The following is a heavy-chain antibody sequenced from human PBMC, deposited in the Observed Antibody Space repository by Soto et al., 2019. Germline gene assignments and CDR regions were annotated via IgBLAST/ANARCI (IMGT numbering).Heavy chain of an antibody. V-gene: IGHV1-69*13. Sequence: SVKVSSKASGGTFSSYAISWVRQAPGQGPEWMGGIIPIFGTPKCAQKFQGRVTITADESTSTAYMELNSLRSEDTAVYYCARDAHGYPLPQVAFDIWGQGTMVTVSS. CDR3: ARDAHGYPLPQVAFDI. CDR1: GGTFSSYA. D-gene: IGHD6-25*01. CDR2: IIPIFGTP. J-gene: IGHJ3*02.